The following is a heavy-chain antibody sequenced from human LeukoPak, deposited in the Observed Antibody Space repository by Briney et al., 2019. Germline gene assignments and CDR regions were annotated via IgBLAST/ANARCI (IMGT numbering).Heavy chain of an antibody. CDR3: ARVLVPAAIGGAFDP. Sequence: GGSLRLSCAASGFTFSSYGMHWVRQAPGKGLEWVAVIWYDGGNKYYADSVKGRFTISRDNSKNTLYLQMNSLRAEDTAVYYCARVLVPAAIGGAFDPWGQGTLVTVSS. CDR2: IWYDGGNK. CDR1: GFTFSSYG. D-gene: IGHD2-2*01. V-gene: IGHV3-33*01. J-gene: IGHJ5*02.